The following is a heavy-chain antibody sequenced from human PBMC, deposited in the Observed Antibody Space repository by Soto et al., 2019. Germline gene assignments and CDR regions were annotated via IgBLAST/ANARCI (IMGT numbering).Heavy chain of an antibody. CDR1: GDRVSSNSAA. V-gene: IGHV6-1*01. CDR2: TYYRSKWYN. D-gene: IGHD6-6*01. Sequence: SPTLSLTCAISGDRVSSNSAAWNWIRQSPSRGLEWLGRTYYRSKWYNDYAVSVKSRITINPDTSKNQFSLQLNSVTPEDTAVYYCAREGSVGYSSSSNLDYWGQGTLVTVSS. J-gene: IGHJ4*02. CDR3: AREGSVGYSSSSNLDY.